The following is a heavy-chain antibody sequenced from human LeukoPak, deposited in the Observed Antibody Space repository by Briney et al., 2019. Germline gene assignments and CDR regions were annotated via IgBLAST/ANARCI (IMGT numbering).Heavy chain of an antibody. CDR3: ARDLVTVTKGFDM. CDR2: ISHIGRT. CDR1: GDSFSSHY. J-gene: IGHJ3*02. D-gene: IGHD4-17*01. Sequence: SETLSLTRAVSGDSFSSHYWTWIRQSPGTGLDWIGYISHIGRTNYNPPLKSRVTISNDTSKHLFALKLSSVTAADTAVYYCARDLVTVTKGFDMWRRGTMLSVSS. V-gene: IGHV4-59*11.